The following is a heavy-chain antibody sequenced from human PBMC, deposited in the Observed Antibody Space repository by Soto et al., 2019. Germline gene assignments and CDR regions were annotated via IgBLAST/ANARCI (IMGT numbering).Heavy chain of an antibody. D-gene: IGHD6-13*01. CDR3: ARSSEDSSSWLPSPDV. CDR2: INPNSGGT. CDR1: GYTFTGYY. Sequence: QVQLVQSGAEVKKPGASVKVSCKASGYTFTGYYMHWVRQAPGQGLEWMGWINPNSGGTNYAQKFQGWVTMTRDTSISTAYMELSRLRSDDTAVYYCARSSEDSSSWLPSPDVWGQGTTVTVSS. V-gene: IGHV1-2*04. J-gene: IGHJ6*02.